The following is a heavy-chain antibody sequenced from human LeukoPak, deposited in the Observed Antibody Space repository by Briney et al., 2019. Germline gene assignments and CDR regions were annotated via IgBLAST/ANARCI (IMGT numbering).Heavy chain of an antibody. D-gene: IGHD1-26*01. CDR3: ARENSGSYREFDY. Sequence: SETLSLTCTVSGGSISSYYWSWIRQPAGKGLEWIGRIYTSGSTNYNASLKSRVSMSVGTSKNQFSLKLSSVTAADTAVFYCARENSGSYREFDYWGQGTLVTVSS. V-gene: IGHV4-4*07. CDR1: GGSISSYY. CDR2: IYTSGST. J-gene: IGHJ4*02.